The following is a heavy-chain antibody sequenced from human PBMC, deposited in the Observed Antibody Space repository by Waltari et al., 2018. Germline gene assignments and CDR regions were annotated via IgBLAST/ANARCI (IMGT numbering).Heavy chain of an antibody. CDR1: DY. CDR2: ILNDYGGGKT. V-gene: IGHV3-53*01. Sequence: DYMTWVRHAPGKGREWISLILNDYGGGKTFYADSVKDLFTISRDNSKTTLYLQMNNLRAEHTGMYYCARHDWLDPWSQGTLVTVSS. J-gene: IGHJ5*02. CDR3: ARHDWLDP.